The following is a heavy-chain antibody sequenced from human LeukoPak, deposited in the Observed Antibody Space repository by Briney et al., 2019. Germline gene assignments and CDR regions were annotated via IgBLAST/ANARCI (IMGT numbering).Heavy chain of an antibody. CDR1: GFTFSSYS. Sequence: GGSLRLSCAASGFTFSSYSMNWVRQAPGKGLEWVSSISSSSSYIYYADSVKGRFTISRDNAKNSLYLQMNSLRAEDTAVYYRARQDTAMDYFDYWGQGTLVTVSS. V-gene: IGHV3-21*01. D-gene: IGHD5-18*01. CDR2: ISSSSSYI. J-gene: IGHJ4*02. CDR3: ARQDTAMDYFDY.